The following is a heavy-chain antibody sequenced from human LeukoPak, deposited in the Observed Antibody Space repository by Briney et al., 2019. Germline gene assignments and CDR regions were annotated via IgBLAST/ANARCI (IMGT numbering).Heavy chain of an antibody. Sequence: PSETLSLTCTVSGGSINNSSHYWGWIRQPPGKGLEWIGSIYYSGSTYYKPSLKSRVTISMDTSQNHLSLKLGSATAADTAVHYCATYYYGSGRYYLDDWGQGTRVTVSS. CDR2: IYYSGST. D-gene: IGHD3-10*01. CDR1: GGSINNSSHY. CDR3: ATYYYGSGRYYLDD. V-gene: IGHV4-39*02. J-gene: IGHJ4*02.